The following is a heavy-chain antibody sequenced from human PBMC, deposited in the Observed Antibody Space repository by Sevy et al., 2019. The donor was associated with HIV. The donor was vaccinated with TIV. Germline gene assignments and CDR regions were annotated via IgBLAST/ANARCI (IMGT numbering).Heavy chain of an antibody. Sequence: GGSLRLSCVASGFTFRNAWMTWVRQVPGKGLEWVGRIVNDPDGGTTDYAAPVKGRFIISRDDSKKKLYLQMNSLKTEETAVYYCSPDIVVQSGYSYDFSRINPDFSHNSGADVWGQGTTVTVSS. J-gene: IGHJ6*02. D-gene: IGHD5-18*01. CDR1: GFTFRNAW. V-gene: IGHV3-15*04. CDR3: SPDIVVQSGYSYDFSRINPDFSHNSGADV. CDR2: IVNDPDGGTT.